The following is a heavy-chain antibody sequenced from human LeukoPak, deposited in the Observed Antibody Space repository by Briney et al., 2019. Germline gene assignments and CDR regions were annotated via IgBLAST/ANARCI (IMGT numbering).Heavy chain of an antibody. J-gene: IGHJ4*02. Sequence: SVKVSCKASGGTFSSYAISWVRQAPGQGLGWMGGIIPIFGTATYAQKFQGRVTITADESTSTAYMELSSLRSEDTAVYYCARREAYGALDYWGQGTLVTVSS. CDR2: IIPIFGTA. D-gene: IGHD4-17*01. CDR1: GGTFSSYA. CDR3: ARREAYGALDY. V-gene: IGHV1-69*01.